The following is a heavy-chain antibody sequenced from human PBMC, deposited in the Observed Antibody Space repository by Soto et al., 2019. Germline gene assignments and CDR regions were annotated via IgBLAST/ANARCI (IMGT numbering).Heavy chain of an antibody. CDR3: ARHTPSSSWYLGGDY. V-gene: IGHV4-39*01. J-gene: IGHJ4*02. CDR1: GCSISSISYY. CDR2: IYYSGST. Sequence: TLSLTCTVSGCSISSISYYWGWIRQPPGKGLEWIGSIYYSGSTYYNPSLKSRVTISVDTSKNQFSLKLSSVTAADTAVYYCARHTPSSSWYLGGDYWGQGTLVTVSS. D-gene: IGHD6-13*01.